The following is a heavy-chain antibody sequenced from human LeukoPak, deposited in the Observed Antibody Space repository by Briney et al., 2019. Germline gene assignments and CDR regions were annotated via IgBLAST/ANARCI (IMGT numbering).Heavy chain of an antibody. CDR2: ISSSSSYI. D-gene: IGHD3-22*01. V-gene: IGHV3-21*01. CDR3: ARDLPQAHYDLDY. J-gene: IGHJ4*02. Sequence: GGSLRLSCAASGFTFSSYSMNWVRQAPGKGLEWVSSISSSSSYIYYADSVKGRFTISRDNAKNSLYLQMNSLRAEDTAVYYCARDLPQAHYDLDYWGQGTLVTVSS. CDR1: GFTFSSYS.